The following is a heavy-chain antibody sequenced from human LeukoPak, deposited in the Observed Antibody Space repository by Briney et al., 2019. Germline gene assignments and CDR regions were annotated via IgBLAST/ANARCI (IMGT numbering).Heavy chain of an antibody. J-gene: IGHJ4*02. D-gene: IGHD3-10*01. V-gene: IGHV3-15*01. CDR1: GFTFNNAW. Sequence: PGGSLRLSCAASGFTFNNAWMSWVRQAPGKGLEWVGRIKSKTDGGTRDYAAPVKVRFTISRDDSKNTLYLQMNSLKTEDTAVYYCTTAPSGVTPFDYWGQGTLVTVSS. CDR3: TTAPSGVTPFDY. CDR2: IKSKTDGGTR.